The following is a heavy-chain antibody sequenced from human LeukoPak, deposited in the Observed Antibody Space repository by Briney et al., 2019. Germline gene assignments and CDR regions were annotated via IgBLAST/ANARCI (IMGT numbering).Heavy chain of an antibody. CDR2: IYHSGST. D-gene: IGHD4-17*01. J-gene: IGHJ3*02. Sequence: SQTLSLTCAVSGGSISSGGYSWSWIRQPPGKGLEWIGYIYHSGSTYYNPSLKSRVTISVDRSKNQFSLKVSSVTAADTAVYYCARHDYGDYGAFDIWGQGTMVTVSS. CDR1: GGSISSGGYS. V-gene: IGHV4-30-2*01. CDR3: ARHDYGDYGAFDI.